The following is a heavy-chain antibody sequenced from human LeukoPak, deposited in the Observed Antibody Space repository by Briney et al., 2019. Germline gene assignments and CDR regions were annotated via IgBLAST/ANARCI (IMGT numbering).Heavy chain of an antibody. CDR3: ARATKGAGKYYFDY. CDR2: IYTSGST. V-gene: IGHV4-4*09. D-gene: IGHD3-10*01. Sequence: SETLSLTCTVSGGSISSYYWSWIRQPPGKGLEWIGYIYTSGSTNYNPSLKSRVTMSVDTSKNQFSLKLSSVTAADTAVYYCARATKGAGKYYFDYWGQGTLVTVSS. J-gene: IGHJ4*02. CDR1: GGSISSYY.